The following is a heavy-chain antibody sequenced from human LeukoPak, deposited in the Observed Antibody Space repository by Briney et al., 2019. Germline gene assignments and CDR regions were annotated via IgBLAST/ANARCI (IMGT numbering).Heavy chain of an antibody. J-gene: IGHJ4*02. V-gene: IGHV3-23*01. D-gene: IGHD3-9*01. CDR2: VTNSGGSA. CDR1: GFTFSSYG. Sequence: GGSLRLSCAASGFTFSSYGIHWVRQAPGKGLEWVSTVTNSGGSAYYADSVKGRFTIFRDNSKNTLYLQMDSLRAEDTAVYYCAKDPIYYDIPYWGQGTLVTVSS. CDR3: AKDPIYYDIPY.